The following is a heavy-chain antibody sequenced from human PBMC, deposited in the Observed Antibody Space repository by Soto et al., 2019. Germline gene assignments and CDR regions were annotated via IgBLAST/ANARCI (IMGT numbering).Heavy chain of an antibody. J-gene: IGHJ3*02. V-gene: IGHV1-46*01. CDR1: GYTFTSYH. D-gene: IGHD1-26*01. CDR3: ARALNYYDPLDI. Sequence: ASVKVSCKASGYTFTSYHVHWVRQAPGQGLEWMGRINPIGGRRNYAQKFQGRVTMTRDTSTSTVYMDLSSLRSEDPAVYSCARALNYYDPLDIWGQETMVTVSS. CDR2: INPIGGRR.